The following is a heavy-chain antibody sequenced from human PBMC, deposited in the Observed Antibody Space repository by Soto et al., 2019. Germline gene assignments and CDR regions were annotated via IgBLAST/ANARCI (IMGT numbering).Heavy chain of an antibody. CDR3: AKEFVEWLLGGYFDY. CDR2: ISGSGGTT. J-gene: IGHJ4*02. Sequence: EVQLLESGGGLIQPGGSLTLSCVASGFTFSSYPMSWVRQAQGKGLEWVSSISGSGGTTYHADSVKGRFTVSRDNSKNTLFLQMNSLRAEDTAFYYCAKEFVEWLLGGYFDYWGQGTLVTVSS. CDR1: GFTFSSYP. D-gene: IGHD3-3*01. V-gene: IGHV3-23*01.